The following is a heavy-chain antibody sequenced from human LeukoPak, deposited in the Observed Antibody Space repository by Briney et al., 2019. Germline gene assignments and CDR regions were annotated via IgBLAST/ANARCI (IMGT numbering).Heavy chain of an antibody. CDR3: AKQGSDIVPDY. CDR2: ISDSGDST. V-gene: IGHV3-23*01. D-gene: IGHD2-8*01. Sequence: GGSLRLSCAASGFTFSSYAMNWVRQAPGKGLQWVSSISDSGDSTYYADSVKGRFTISRDNSKNTLYLQMNSLRAEDTAVYYCAKQGSDIVPDYWGQGTLVTVSS. CDR1: GFTFSSYA. J-gene: IGHJ4*02.